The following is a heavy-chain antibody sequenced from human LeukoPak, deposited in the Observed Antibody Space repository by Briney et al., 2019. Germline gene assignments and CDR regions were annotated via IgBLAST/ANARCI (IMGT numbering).Heavy chain of an antibody. CDR1: GGSFSGYY. Sequence: SETLSLTCAVYGGSFSGYYWSWIRQPPGKGLEWFGEINHSGSTNDHPSLKSRVTISVDTSKNQFSLKLSSVTAADTAVYYCARSGGDRGWYYFDYWGQGTLATVSS. CDR3: ARSGGDRGWYYFDY. CDR2: INHSGST. V-gene: IGHV4-34*01. D-gene: IGHD6-19*01. J-gene: IGHJ4*02.